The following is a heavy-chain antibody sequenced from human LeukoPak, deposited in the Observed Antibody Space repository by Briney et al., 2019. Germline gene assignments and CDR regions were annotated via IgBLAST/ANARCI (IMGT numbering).Heavy chain of an antibody. CDR3: VGDYGSGSDRFGF. CDR2: IYRTGIT. Sequence: KSSETLSLTCAVSGGSITSSLYSWIWIRQPPGKGLDWFGYIYRTGITTYNPSFKSRLTISLDTSRNQFCLKPNPVTAATTASYYCVGDYGSGSDRFGFWGQGTLVTAAS. J-gene: IGHJ4*02. CDR1: GGSITSSLYS. V-gene: IGHV4-30-4*07. D-gene: IGHD3-10*01.